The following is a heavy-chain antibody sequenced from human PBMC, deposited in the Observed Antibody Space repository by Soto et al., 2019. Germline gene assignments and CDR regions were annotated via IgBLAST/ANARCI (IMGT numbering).Heavy chain of an antibody. V-gene: IGHV1-18*01. CDR1: GYTFTSYG. J-gene: IGHJ6*02. CDR3: ARHRSSWGFNYYGMDV. D-gene: IGHD6-13*01. Sequence: QVQLVQSGAEVKKPGASVKVSCKASGYTFTSYGISWVRQAPGQGLEWMGWISAYNGNTNYAQKLQGRVTMTTDTSTSTADMELRSLRSDDTAVYYCARHRSSWGFNYYGMDVWGQGTKVTVSS. CDR2: ISAYNGNT.